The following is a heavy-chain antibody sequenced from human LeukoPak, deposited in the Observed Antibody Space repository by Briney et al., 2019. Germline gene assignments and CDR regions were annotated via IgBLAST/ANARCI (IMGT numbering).Heavy chain of an antibody. J-gene: IGHJ3*02. Sequence: GGSLRLSCAASGLTFSTYAMTWVRQAPGKGLEWVTAISGSGGRTYYADSVKGRFTISRDNSKNTLYLQMNSLRAEDTAVYYCAKVIVVVITKDAFDIWGQGTMVTVSS. D-gene: IGHD3-22*01. V-gene: IGHV3-23*01. CDR3: AKVIVVVITKDAFDI. CDR2: ISGSGGRT. CDR1: GLTFSTYA.